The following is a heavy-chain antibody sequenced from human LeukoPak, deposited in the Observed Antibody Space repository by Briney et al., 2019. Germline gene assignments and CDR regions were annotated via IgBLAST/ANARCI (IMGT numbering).Heavy chain of an antibody. CDR2: ITGDGGGT. D-gene: IGHD1-7*01. Sequence: GGSLRLSCAASGFTISNYNMDWVRQAPGKRLEWVSAITGDGGGTNHADSVKGRFTISRDNSKNTLYLQMDSLRAEDTAVYYCAKEISRGNFVTIDCWGQGTLVTVSS. CDR3: AKEISRGNFVTIDC. V-gene: IGHV3-23*01. CDR1: GFTISNYN. J-gene: IGHJ4*02.